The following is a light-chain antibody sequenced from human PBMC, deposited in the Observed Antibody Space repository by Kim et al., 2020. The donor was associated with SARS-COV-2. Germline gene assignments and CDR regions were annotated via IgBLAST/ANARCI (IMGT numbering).Light chain of an antibody. V-gene: IGLV3-19*01. CDR2: GKN. CDR1: SLRSYY. J-gene: IGLJ2*01. CDR3: NSRDSSGNLVV. Sequence: ALGQTVRITSQGDSLRSYYASWYQQKPGQAPVLVIYGKNNRPSGIPDRFSGSSSGNTASLKITGAQAEDEADYYCNSRDSSGNLVVFGGGTQLTVL.